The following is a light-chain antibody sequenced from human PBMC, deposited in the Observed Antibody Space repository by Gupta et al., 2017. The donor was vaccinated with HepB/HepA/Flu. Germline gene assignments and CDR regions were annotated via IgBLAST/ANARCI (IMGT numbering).Light chain of an antibody. CDR1: QSISSY. CDR3: QQSNSTPRT. Sequence: DIQMTQSPSSLSASVGDRVTITCRASQSISSYLNWYQQKPGKAPKLLIYAASRSQSGVPSRFSGSGSGTDFTLTISMLHPEDFATYYCQQSNSTPRTFGQGTKVEIK. CDR2: AAS. J-gene: IGKJ1*01. V-gene: IGKV1-39*01.